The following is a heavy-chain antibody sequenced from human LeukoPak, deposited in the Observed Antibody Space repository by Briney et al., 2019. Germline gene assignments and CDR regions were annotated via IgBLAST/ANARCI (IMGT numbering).Heavy chain of an antibody. CDR1: GFTFSAYD. CDR2: ISSDGNNK. J-gene: IGHJ4*02. D-gene: IGHD1-14*01. V-gene: IGHV3-30*03. Sequence: SGGSLRLSCAASGFTFSAYDIHWVRQAPGMGLEWVAVISSDGNNKYYADSVKGRFTVSRDNSKNTLSLQMDNLRPEDTAVYYCARDDGRVITDSYFDYWGQGTLVSVSS. CDR3: ARDDGRVITDSYFDY.